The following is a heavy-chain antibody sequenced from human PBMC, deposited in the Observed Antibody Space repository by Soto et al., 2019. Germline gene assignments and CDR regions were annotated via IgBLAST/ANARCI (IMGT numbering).Heavy chain of an antibody. CDR3: AREQKTGTTYYYYYMDV. CDR2: IYYSGST. D-gene: IGHD1-1*01. J-gene: IGHJ6*03. CDR1: GGSISSYY. V-gene: IGHV4-59*01. Sequence: TLSLTCTVSGGSISSYYWRWVLQPPGKGLEWIGYIYYSGSTNYNPSLKSRVTISLDTSKNQFSLKLSSVTAADTAVYYCAREQKTGTTYYYYYMDVWGKGTTVTVSS.